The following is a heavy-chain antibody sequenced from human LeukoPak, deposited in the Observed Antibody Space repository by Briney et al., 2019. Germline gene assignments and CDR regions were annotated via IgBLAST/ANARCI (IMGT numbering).Heavy chain of an antibody. J-gene: IGHJ4*02. D-gene: IGHD1-14*01. V-gene: IGHV1-69*13. Sequence: SVKVSCKASGGTFITYAIGWVRQAPGQGLEWMGGIIPIFGTANYAQKFEDRVTLTADESTNTAYMELNSLRSEDTAVYYCAREGSTLDNGDYFDYWGQGTLVTVSS. CDR3: AREGSTLDNGDYFDY. CDR1: GGTFITYA. CDR2: IIPIFGTA.